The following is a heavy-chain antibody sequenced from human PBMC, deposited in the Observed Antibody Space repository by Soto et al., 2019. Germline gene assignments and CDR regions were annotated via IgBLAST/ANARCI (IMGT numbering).Heavy chain of an antibody. Sequence: QVQLQQWGAGLLKPSETLSLTCAVYGGSSSGYYWSWIRQPPGKGLEWIGEINHSGSTNCNPSLKRRVTISVDTSKNHFSLKLSSVTAADTAVYYCARGGYSGFCWGQGTLVTVSS. J-gene: IGHJ4*02. CDR3: ARGGYSGFC. V-gene: IGHV4-34*01. D-gene: IGHD1-26*01. CDR1: GGSSSGYY. CDR2: INHSGST.